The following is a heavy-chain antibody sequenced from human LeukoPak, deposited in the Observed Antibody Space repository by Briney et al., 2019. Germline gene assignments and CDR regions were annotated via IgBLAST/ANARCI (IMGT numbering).Heavy chain of an antibody. V-gene: IGHV3-64*01. J-gene: IGHJ4*02. CDR1: GFTFSSYT. D-gene: IGHD2-15*01. CDR2: ISNNGGTT. Sequence: PGGSLRLSCAASGFTFSSYTMHWVRQAPGKGLEYVSAISNNGGTTYYANSVKGRFTISRDNSKNTLYLQMNSLRAEDTAVYYCAKSRDKVVAYYYFDYWGQGTLVTVSS. CDR3: AKSRDKVVAYYYFDY.